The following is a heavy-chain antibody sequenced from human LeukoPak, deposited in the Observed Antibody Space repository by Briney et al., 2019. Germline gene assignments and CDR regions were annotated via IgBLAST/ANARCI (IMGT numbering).Heavy chain of an antibody. J-gene: IGHJ4*02. CDR3: AKCNDYVWGSYRCFDY. CDR2: ISGSGGST. Sequence: GGSLRLSCAASGFTFSSYGMSWVRQAPGKGLEWVSAISGSGGSTYYADSMKGRFTISRDNSKNTLYLQMNSLRAEDTAVYYCAKCNDYVWGSYRCFDYWGQGTLVTVSS. D-gene: IGHD3-16*02. CDR1: GFTFSSYG. V-gene: IGHV3-23*01.